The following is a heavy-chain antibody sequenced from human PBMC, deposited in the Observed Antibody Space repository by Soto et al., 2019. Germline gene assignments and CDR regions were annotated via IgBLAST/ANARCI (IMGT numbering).Heavy chain of an antibody. D-gene: IGHD1-26*01. V-gene: IGHV3-48*03. CDR3: PGGKYGGGGGYFDY. CDR1: GFTFSSYE. J-gene: IGHJ4*02. Sequence: EVQLVESGGGLVQPGGSLRLSCAASGFTFSSYEMNWVRQAPGKGLEWVSYISSSGSTIYYADSVKGRFTISRDNAKNSLVLRRISRRAGDTALYYWPGGKYGGGGGYFDYWGQETLVTVSS. CDR2: ISSSGSTI.